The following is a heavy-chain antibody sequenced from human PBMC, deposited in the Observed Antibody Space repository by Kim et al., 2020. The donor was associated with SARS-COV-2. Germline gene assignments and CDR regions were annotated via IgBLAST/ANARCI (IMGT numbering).Heavy chain of an antibody. Sequence: GWSLRLSFAASGFIFRPYYMTWVRQAPGKGLEWVACISHTSRYKDYVDSAKCRFTISRDNAKNSVFLQMNSLRADDTAVYFCAIARVYTADCWGQ. D-gene: IGHD2-21*01. CDR1: GFIFRPYY. CDR3: AIARVYTADC. J-gene: IGHJ4*02. CDR2: ISHTSRYK. V-gene: IGHV3-21*06.